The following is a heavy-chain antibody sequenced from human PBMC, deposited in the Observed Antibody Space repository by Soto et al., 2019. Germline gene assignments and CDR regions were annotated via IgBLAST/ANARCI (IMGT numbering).Heavy chain of an antibody. D-gene: IGHD4-17*01. V-gene: IGHV4-31*03. Sequence: QVQLQESGPGLVKPSQTLSLTCTVSGGSISSGGYYWSWIRQHPGQGLEWIGYIYYSGSTYYNPSLKSRVTISVDTAKNQFSLKLSSVTAADTAVYYCARGSTVAIFDYWGQGTLVTVSS. CDR3: ARGSTVAIFDY. J-gene: IGHJ4*02. CDR1: GGSISSGGYY. CDR2: IYYSGST.